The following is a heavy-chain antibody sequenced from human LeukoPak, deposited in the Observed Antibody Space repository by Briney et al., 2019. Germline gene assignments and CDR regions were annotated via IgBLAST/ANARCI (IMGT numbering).Heavy chain of an antibody. Sequence: GRSLKLSCAASGFTFNNYAVHWVRQASGKGLEWVAIISYDGNNKYYADSVKGRFTLSRDNSKNMLYLQMNSLRADDTAVYYCARNLRGVRIAAPNWFDPWGQGTLVTVSS. V-gene: IGHV3-30-3*01. J-gene: IGHJ5*02. CDR1: GFTFNNYA. CDR2: ISYDGNNK. CDR3: ARNLRGVRIAAPNWFDP. D-gene: IGHD6-6*01.